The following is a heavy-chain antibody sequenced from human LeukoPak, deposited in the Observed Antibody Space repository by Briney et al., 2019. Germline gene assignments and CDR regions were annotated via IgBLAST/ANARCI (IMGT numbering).Heavy chain of an antibody. CDR3: ARGLVVPAAIHRPRDAFDI. CDR2: INPNSGGT. J-gene: IGHJ3*02. D-gene: IGHD2-2*02. Sequence: ASVKVSCKASGGTFSSYAISWVRQAPGQGLEWMGWINPNSGGTNYAQKFQGRVTMTRDTSISTAYMELSRLRSDDTAVYYCARGLVVPAAIHRPRDAFDIWGQGTMVTASS. CDR1: GGTFSSYA. V-gene: IGHV1-2*02.